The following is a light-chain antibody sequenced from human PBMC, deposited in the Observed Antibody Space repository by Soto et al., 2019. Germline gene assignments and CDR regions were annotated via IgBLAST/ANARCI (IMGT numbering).Light chain of an antibody. CDR3: QAYDSSLSGYAV. J-gene: IGLJ7*01. CDR1: SSNIGAGYD. Sequence: QSVLTQPPSVSGAPGQRVTISCTGSSSNIGAGYDVHWYQQLPGTAPKLLIYGNSNRPSGVPDRFSGSKSGTSASLAITGLRAEDEAEYYCQAYDSSLSGYAVFGGGTQLTVL. CDR2: GNS. V-gene: IGLV1-40*01.